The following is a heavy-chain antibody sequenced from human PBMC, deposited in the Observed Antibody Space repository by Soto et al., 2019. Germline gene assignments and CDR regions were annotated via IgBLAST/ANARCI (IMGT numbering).Heavy chain of an antibody. CDR2: MYNTVST. J-gene: IGHJ6*02. Sequence: QVQLQESGPGLVKPSETLSLTCTVSGGTISRYYWSWIRQPPGKGLEWIGYMYNTVSTCYNPSFKSRVTISVDTSKNQFSLKLNSVTAADTAVYYCARDLWGYCGTDCYPLDVWGQGTTVTVSS. V-gene: IGHV4-59*01. CDR3: ARDLWGYCGTDCYPLDV. D-gene: IGHD2-21*02. CDR1: GGTISRYY.